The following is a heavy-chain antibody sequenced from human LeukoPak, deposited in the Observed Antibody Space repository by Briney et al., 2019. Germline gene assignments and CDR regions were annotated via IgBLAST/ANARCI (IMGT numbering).Heavy chain of an antibody. D-gene: IGHD3-10*01. J-gene: IGHJ4*02. V-gene: IGHV4-39*01. Sequence: PSETLSLTCTVSGGSISSSSYYWGWIRQPPGKGLEWIGGICYDGSTYYNPSLKSRATISVDTSKNQFSLKLSSVTAADTAVYYCARTGLLFGSEFDYWGQGTLVTVSS. CDR1: GGSISSSSYY. CDR2: ICYDGST. CDR3: ARTGLLFGSEFDY.